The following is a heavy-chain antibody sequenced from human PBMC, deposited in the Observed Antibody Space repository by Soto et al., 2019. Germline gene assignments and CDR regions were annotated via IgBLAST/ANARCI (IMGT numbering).Heavy chain of an antibody. J-gene: IGHJ4*02. Sequence: QVQLQESGPGLVKPSETLSLTCTVSGGSISSYYWSWIRQPPGKGLEWIGYIYYSGSTNYNPSLKSRVTISVDTSKNQFSLKLSSVTAADTAVXYCARDVAAAGDFDYWGQGTLVTVSS. CDR2: IYYSGST. D-gene: IGHD6-13*01. V-gene: IGHV4-59*01. CDR1: GGSISSYY. CDR3: ARDVAAAGDFDY.